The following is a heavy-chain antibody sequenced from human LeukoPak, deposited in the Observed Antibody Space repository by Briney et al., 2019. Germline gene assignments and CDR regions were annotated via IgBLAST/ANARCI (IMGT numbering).Heavy chain of an antibody. CDR1: GFTFSNYA. J-gene: IGHJ4*02. V-gene: IGHV4-30-4*08. D-gene: IGHD2-2*01. CDR2: IDYSGNT. Sequence: LRLSCTASGFTFSNYAMSWVRQPPGKGLEWIGYIDYSGNTFYNPSLKSRVTILVDTSKNQFSLKLSSVTAADTAVYYCARYCSSTSCLNFDYWGQGTLVPVSS. CDR3: ARYCSSTSCLNFDY.